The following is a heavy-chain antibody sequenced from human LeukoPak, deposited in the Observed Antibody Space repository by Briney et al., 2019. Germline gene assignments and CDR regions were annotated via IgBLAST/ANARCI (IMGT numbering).Heavy chain of an antibody. CDR3: ARGDGAAAGMGDADV. J-gene: IGHJ6*04. D-gene: IGHD6-13*01. Sequence: KPGGSLRLSCAASGFTFSRYSMNWVRQAPGKGLEWVSSISSNSTYIYYADSLKGRFTVSRDNARNSLYLQVNSLRVEDTAVYYCARGDGAAAGMGDADVWGKGTTVTVSS. CDR1: GFTFSRYS. CDR2: ISSNSTYI. V-gene: IGHV3-21*01.